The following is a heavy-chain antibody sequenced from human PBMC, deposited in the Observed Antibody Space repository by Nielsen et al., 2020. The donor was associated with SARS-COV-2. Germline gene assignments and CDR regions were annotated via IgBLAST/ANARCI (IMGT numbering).Heavy chain of an antibody. J-gene: IGHJ4*02. Sequence: VRQMPGKGLEWVSVIYSGGSTYYADSVKGRFTISRDISTNSLYLQMNSLRVEDTAVYYCARTYCSRTSCHNADWGQGILVTVSS. V-gene: IGHV3-53*01. CDR3: ARTYCSRTSCHNAD. D-gene: IGHD2-2*01. CDR2: IYSGGST.